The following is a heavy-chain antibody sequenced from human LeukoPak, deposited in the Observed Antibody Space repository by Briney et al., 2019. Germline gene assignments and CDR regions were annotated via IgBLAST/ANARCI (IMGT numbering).Heavy chain of an antibody. CDR1: GGTFCSYA. CDR2: IIPIFGTA. CDR3: ARDREGSGSFDAFDI. J-gene: IGHJ3*02. Sequence: ASVKVSCKASGGTFCSYAISWVRQAPGQGLEWMGGIIPIFGTANYAQKFQGRVTITADESTSTAYMELSSLRSEDTAVYYCARDREGSGSFDAFDIWGQGTMVTVSS. V-gene: IGHV1-69*13. D-gene: IGHD3-10*01.